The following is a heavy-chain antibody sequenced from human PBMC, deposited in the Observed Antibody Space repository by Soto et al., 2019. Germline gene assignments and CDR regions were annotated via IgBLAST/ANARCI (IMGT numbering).Heavy chain of an antibody. CDR1: GGTFSSYA. V-gene: IGHV1-69*13. D-gene: IGHD5-12*01. Sequence: SVKVSCKASGGTFSSYAISWVRQARGQGLEWMGGIIPIFGTANYAQKFQGRVTITADESTSTAYTELSSLRSEDTAVYYCAARDGYNYRSAFDIWGQGTMVTVSS. J-gene: IGHJ3*02. CDR3: AARDGYNYRSAFDI. CDR2: IIPIFGTA.